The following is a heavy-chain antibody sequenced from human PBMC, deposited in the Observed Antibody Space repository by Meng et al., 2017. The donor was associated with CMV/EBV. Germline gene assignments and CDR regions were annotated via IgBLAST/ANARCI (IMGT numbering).Heavy chain of an antibody. D-gene: IGHD3-16*02. V-gene: IGHV3-7*01. CDR1: GFTFSNYF. Sequence: GGSLRLSCAASGFTFSNYFMKWVRQAPGKGLEWVANINQGGSEKNYVDSVKGRFTISRDNAKNSLYLQMNSLRAEDTAVYYCARAGYPDPFDYWGQGTLVTVSS. J-gene: IGHJ4*02. CDR3: ARAGYPDPFDY. CDR2: INQGGSEK.